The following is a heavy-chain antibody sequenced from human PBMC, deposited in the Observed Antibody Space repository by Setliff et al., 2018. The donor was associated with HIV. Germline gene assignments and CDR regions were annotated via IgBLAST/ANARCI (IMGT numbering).Heavy chain of an antibody. Sequence: KPSETLSLTCSVSGGSISSYYWSWIRQPAGKGLEWIGRIYARGGTNYNPSLESRVTISIDTSKNQFSLQLTSVTAADTAVYYCVNPSGAMGDFDSWGQGTLVTVSS. V-gene: IGHV4-4*07. J-gene: IGHJ4*02. CDR3: VNPSGAMGDFDS. CDR1: GGSISSYY. CDR2: IYARGGT. D-gene: IGHD3-16*01.